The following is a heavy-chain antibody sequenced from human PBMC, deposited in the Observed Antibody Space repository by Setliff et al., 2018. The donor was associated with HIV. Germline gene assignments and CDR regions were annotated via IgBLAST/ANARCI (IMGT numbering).Heavy chain of an antibody. Sequence: ASVKVSCKASGYTFTSYYIHWVRQAPGQGLEWMGMISPSGGATTYAQKFQGRVTMTRDTSTSTAYMELGSLRSEDTAVYYCARVSGWSGSYPAEYFQHWGQGTLVTVSS. CDR3: ARVSGWSGSYPAEYFQH. V-gene: IGHV1-46*01. CDR1: GYTFTSYY. D-gene: IGHD1-26*01. CDR2: ISPSGGAT. J-gene: IGHJ1*01.